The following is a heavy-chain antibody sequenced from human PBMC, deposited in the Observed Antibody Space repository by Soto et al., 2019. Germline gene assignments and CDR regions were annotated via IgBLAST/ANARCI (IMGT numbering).Heavy chain of an antibody. CDR3: SRGDATKIVVTTYYGMDV. Sequence: QVQLVQSGAEVKKPGSSGRVSCKASEGTLRNYGIGWGGQAPGQGLGWWGGIIPVFGRATYAQKSQGRVTITADESTSTVYMDVTSLRSEDTAVYYCSRGDATKIVVTTYYGMDVWGQGTTVTVSS. J-gene: IGHJ6*02. CDR2: IIPVFGRA. D-gene: IGHD4-17*01. CDR1: EGTLRNYG. V-gene: IGHV1-69*12.